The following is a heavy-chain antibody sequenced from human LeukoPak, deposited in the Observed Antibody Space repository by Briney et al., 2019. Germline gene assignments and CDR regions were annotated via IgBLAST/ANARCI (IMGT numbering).Heavy chain of an antibody. CDR2: TYYRSKLYN. D-gene: IGHD3-22*01. CDR1: GDSFSSNSAA. Sequence: SQTLSLTCAVSGDSFSSNSAAWNWLRQSPSRGLEWLGRTYYRSKLYNDYAVTVKSRITINPDTSKNQFSLHLNSVTPEDTAVYYCARTAYYDSSGTAFDIWGQGTMVTVSS. J-gene: IGHJ3*02. V-gene: IGHV6-1*01. CDR3: ARTAYYDSSGTAFDI.